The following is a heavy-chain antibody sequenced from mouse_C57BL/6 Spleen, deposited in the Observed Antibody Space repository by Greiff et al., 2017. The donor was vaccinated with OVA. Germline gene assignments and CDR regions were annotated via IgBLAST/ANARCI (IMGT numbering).Heavy chain of an antibody. J-gene: IGHJ1*03. V-gene: IGHV5-17*01. Sequence: EVQGVESGGGLVKPGGSLKLSCAASGFTFSDYGMHWVRQAPEKGLEWVAYISSGSSTIYYAGPVKGRFPISRDNAKNTLGLQRTSRRAEDTARYDCARRYVANWDGYFDVWGTGTTVTVSS. CDR2: ISSGSSTI. D-gene: IGHD4-1*01. CDR3: ARRYVANWDGYFDV. CDR1: GFTFSDYG.